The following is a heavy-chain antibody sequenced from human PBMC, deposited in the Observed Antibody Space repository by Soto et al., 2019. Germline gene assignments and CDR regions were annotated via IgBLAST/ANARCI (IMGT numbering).Heavy chain of an antibody. V-gene: IGHV1-18*01. CDR3: ARDAIYSSGWWYALDI. Sequence: ASVKVSCKASGYTFTSYGISWVRQAPGQGLEWMGWISAYNGNTNYAQKLQGRVTMTTDTSTSTAYMELRSLRSDDTAVYYCARDAIYSSGWWYALDIWGQGTMVTVSS. CDR1: GYTFTSYG. D-gene: IGHD6-19*01. CDR2: ISAYNGNT. J-gene: IGHJ3*02.